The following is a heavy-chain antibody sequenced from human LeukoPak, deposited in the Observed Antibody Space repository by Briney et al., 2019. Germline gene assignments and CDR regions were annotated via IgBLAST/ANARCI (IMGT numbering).Heavy chain of an antibody. CDR2: ISGGSTT. Sequence: QSGGSLRLSCAASGFTFSNSPMSWVRQAPGKGLEWVSGISGGSTTFYADSVKGRFTVSRDNFQNTVYLQMNVLRVEDTAVYYCAKVNWDDSGGYWGQGTLATVSS. V-gene: IGHV3-23*01. CDR1: GFTFSNSP. CDR3: AKVNWDDSGGY. J-gene: IGHJ4*02. D-gene: IGHD1-20*01.